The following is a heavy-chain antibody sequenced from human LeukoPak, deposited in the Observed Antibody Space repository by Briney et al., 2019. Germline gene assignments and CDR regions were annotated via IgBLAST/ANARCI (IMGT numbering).Heavy chain of an antibody. CDR2: ISGSGGST. J-gene: IGHJ6*02. Sequence: GGSLRLSCAASGFTFSSYAMSWVRQAPGKGLEWVSAISGSGGSTYYADSVKGRFTISRDNSKNTLYLQMNSLRAEDTAVYYCARKLNGYGGYILYYYYGMDVWGQGTTVTVSS. CDR1: GFTFSSYA. CDR3: ARKLNGYGGYILYYYYGMDV. D-gene: IGHD5-12*01. V-gene: IGHV3-23*01.